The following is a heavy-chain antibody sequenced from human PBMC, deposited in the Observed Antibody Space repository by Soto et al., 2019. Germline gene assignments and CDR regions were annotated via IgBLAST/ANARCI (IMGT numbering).Heavy chain of an antibody. V-gene: IGHV1-3*01. D-gene: IGHD2-2*02. CDR2: INAGYGNT. CDR1: GCTFTSYA. Sequence: ASVKVSCKASGCTFTSYAMHWVRQAPGQGLEWMGGINAGYGNTKYSQKFQGRVTITRDTSASTAYMELSSLRSEDTAVYYCARDFVVVPAAISYMDGWGQGTQVTVSS. CDR3: ARDFVVVPAAISYMDG. J-gene: IGHJ6*02.